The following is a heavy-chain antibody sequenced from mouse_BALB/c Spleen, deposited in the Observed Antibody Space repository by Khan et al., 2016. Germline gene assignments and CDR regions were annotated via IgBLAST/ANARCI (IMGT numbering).Heavy chain of an antibody. Sequence: QVQLKESGPGLVAPSQSLSITCTVSGFSLTGLSVNWVRQPPGKGLEWLGMIWGDGSTDYNSALKSRLSISKDNSKSQVFLKMNSLQTDDTARYYCASYYDYDGGFAYWGQGTLVTVSA. V-gene: IGHV2-6-7*01. D-gene: IGHD2-4*01. CDR2: IWGDGST. CDR1: GFSLTGLS. J-gene: IGHJ3*01. CDR3: ASYYDYDGGFAY.